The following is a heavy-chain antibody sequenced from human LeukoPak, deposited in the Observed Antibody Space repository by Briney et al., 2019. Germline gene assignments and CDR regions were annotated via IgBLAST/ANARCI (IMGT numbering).Heavy chain of an antibody. CDR2: ISTSSSYI. Sequence: GGSLRLSCAASGFTFSAYSMNWVRQAPGKGLEWVSSISTSSSYIYYVDSVKGRFTISRDNAKNSLYLQMNSLRAEDTAVYYCAREWDGLNGWFHYYYYMDVWGKGTTVTVSS. V-gene: IGHV3-21*01. D-gene: IGHD2-8*01. CDR3: AREWDGLNGWFHYYYYMDV. J-gene: IGHJ6*03. CDR1: GFTFSAYS.